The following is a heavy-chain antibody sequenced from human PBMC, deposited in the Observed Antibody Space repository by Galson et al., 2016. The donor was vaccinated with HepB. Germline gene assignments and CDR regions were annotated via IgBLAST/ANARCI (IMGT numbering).Heavy chain of an antibody. CDR1: GGTFSXXX. V-gene: IGHV1-69*13. D-gene: IGHD1-26*01. CDR3: ARDGPIGGLGS. Sequence: SVKVSCKAPGGTFSXXXISXXXQAXXXGLXXMGXXXPIXXXAXXXQRXXDTVTITADESTSTAXMEXNXLRSEDTAVYYCARDGPIGGLGSWGQGTQVXVSS. CDR2: XXPIXXXA. J-gene: IGHJ4*02.